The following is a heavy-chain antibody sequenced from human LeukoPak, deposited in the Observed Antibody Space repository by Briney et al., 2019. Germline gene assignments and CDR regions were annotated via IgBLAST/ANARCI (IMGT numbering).Heavy chain of an antibody. V-gene: IGHV3-20*01. CDR3: ARVLDGDHDY. D-gene: IGHD4-17*01. CDR1: GFAFDDYG. J-gene: IGHJ4*02. Sequence: GGSLTLSCAASGFAFDDYGMSWVRQAPGKGLEWVSGINWNGGSTGYADSVKGRFTISRDNAKNSLYLQMNSLRAEDTALYHCARVLDGDHDYWGQGTLVTVSS. CDR2: INWNGGST.